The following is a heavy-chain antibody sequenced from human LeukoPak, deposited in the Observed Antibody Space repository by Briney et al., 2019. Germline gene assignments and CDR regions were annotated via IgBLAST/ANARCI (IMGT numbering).Heavy chain of an antibody. CDR1: GFTFSSYA. D-gene: IGHD6-13*01. J-gene: IGHJ5*02. CDR3: AKDGWYSSSWAVENWFDP. Sequence: GGSLRLSCAASGFTFSSYAMSWVRQAPGKGLEWVSAISGSGGSTYYADSVKGRFTISRDNSKNTLYLQMNSLRVEDTAVYYCAKDGWYSSSWAVENWFDPWGQGTLVTVSS. CDR2: ISGSGGST. V-gene: IGHV3-23*01.